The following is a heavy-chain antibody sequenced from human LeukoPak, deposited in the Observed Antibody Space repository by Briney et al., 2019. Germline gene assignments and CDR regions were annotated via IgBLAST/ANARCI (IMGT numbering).Heavy chain of an antibody. CDR3: AKGATGHYNDRSGYWYYFDS. D-gene: IGHD3-22*01. J-gene: IGHJ4*02. CDR1: GFVASAFGFSSFA. Sequence: GGSLRLSCEGSGFVASAFGFSSFAMYWVRQAPGKGQEWVVVLSYDGSSEYYADSVRGRFTISRDNPKKTLFPQMNSLTTEDTAVYYCAKGATGHYNDRSGYWYYFDSWGQGTLVTVSS. CDR2: LSYDGSSE. V-gene: IGHV3-30*18.